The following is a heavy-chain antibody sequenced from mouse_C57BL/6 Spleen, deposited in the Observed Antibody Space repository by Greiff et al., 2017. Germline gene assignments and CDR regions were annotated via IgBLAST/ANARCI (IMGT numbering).Heavy chain of an antibody. Sequence: EVQVVESGGGLVKPGGSLKLSCAASGFTFSDYGMHWVRQAPEKGLEWVAYISSGSSTIYYADTVKGRFTISRDNAKNTLFLQMTSLRSEDTAMYYCARDDYDGYYYAMDYWGQGTSVTVSS. CDR1: GFTFSDYG. V-gene: IGHV5-17*01. J-gene: IGHJ4*01. CDR3: ARDDYDGYYYAMDY. D-gene: IGHD2-4*01. CDR2: ISSGSSTI.